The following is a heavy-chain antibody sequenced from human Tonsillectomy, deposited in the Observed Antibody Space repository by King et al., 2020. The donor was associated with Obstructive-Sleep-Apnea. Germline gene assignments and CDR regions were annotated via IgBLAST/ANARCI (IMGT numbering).Heavy chain of an antibody. D-gene: IGHD3-10*01. J-gene: IGHJ4*02. CDR3: AKDRGFGEKPTLFDY. CDR2: ISYDGSNK. Sequence: VQLVESGGGVVQPGRSLRLSCAASGFAFTSYGMHWVRQAPGKGLECVAVISYDGSNKYYADSVKGRFTISRDNSKNTLSLHMNSLRLEDTAVYYCAKDRGFGEKPTLFDYWGQGTLVTVSS. CDR1: GFAFTSYG. V-gene: IGHV3-30*18.